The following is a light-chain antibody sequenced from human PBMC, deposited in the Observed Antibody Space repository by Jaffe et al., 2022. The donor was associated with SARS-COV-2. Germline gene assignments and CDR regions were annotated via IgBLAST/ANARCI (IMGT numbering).Light chain of an antibody. CDR3: SSYAGSDVGV. CDR1: RSDVGGYDY. J-gene: IGLJ1*01. CDR2: EVS. Sequence: QSALTQPPSASGSPGQSLTISCAGTRSDVGGYDYVSWYQQHPGKAPKLIIYEVSKRPSGVPDRFSGSKSGDTASLTVSGLQFEDEADYYCSSYAGSDVGVFGSGTKVTVL. V-gene: IGLV2-8*01.